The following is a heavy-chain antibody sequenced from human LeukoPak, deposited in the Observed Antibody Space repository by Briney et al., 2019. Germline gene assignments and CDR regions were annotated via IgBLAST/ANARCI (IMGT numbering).Heavy chain of an antibody. V-gene: IGHV3-74*01. Sequence: PGGSLRLSCAASGFAFSSYWMHWVRQAPGKGLVWVSHINSDGSSTSYADSVKGRFTISRDNAKNTLYLQMNSLRAEDTAVYYCAKEDVVVISREGIVEDYWGQGTLVTVSS. CDR3: AKEDVVVISREGIVEDY. CDR1: GFAFSSYW. CDR2: INSDGSST. D-gene: IGHD3-22*01. J-gene: IGHJ4*02.